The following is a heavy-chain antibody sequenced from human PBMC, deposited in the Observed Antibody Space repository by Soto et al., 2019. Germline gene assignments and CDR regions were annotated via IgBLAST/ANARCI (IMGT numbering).Heavy chain of an antibody. Sequence: SETLSLTCTVSGGSISSYYWSWIRQPPGKGLEWIGYIYYSGSTNYNPSLKSRVTISVDTSKNQFSLKLSSVTAADTAVYYCARESLWFGEDNLFDPWGQGTLVTVSS. J-gene: IGHJ5*02. CDR3: ARESLWFGEDNLFDP. CDR1: GGSISSYY. CDR2: IYYSGST. D-gene: IGHD3-10*01. V-gene: IGHV4-59*01.